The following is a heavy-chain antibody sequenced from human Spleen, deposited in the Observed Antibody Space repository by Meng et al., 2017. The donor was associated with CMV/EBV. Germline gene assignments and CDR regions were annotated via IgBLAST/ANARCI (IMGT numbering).Heavy chain of an antibody. J-gene: IGHJ4*02. D-gene: IGHD3-22*01. CDR1: GGSFSGYY. CDR2: INHSGST. V-gene: IGHV4-34*01. CDR3: ARGPRGNYDSSGYYLY. Sequence: QGELQQWGAGLLKPLETLSLTCAVYGGSFSGYYWSWIRQPPGKGLEWIGEINHSGSTNYNPSLKSRVTISVDTSKNQFSLKLSSVTAADTAVYYCARGPRGNYDSSGYYLYWGQGTLVTVSS.